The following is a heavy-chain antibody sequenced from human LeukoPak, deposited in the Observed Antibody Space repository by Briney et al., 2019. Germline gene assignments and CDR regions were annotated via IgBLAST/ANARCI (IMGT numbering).Heavy chain of an antibody. V-gene: IGHV3-30*18. CDR3: AELGITMIGGV. Sequence: GGSLRLSCAASGFTFSSYGMHWVRQAPGKGLEWVAVISYDGSNKYYADSVKGRFTISRDNAKNSLYLQMNSLRAEDTAVYYCAELGITMIGGVWGKGTPVTISS. CDR2: ISYDGSNK. CDR1: GFTFSSYG. D-gene: IGHD3-10*02. J-gene: IGHJ6*04.